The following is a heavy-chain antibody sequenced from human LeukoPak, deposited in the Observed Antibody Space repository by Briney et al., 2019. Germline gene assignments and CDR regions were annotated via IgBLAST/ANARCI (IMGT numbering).Heavy chain of an antibody. V-gene: IGHV3-33*01. CDR2: IWHDGSIK. J-gene: IGHJ4*02. D-gene: IGHD6-13*01. Sequence: GGSLRLSCAASGFTFSNYGMHWVRQAPGKGLEWVAIIWHDGSIKYYVDSVKGRFTISRDNTKNTAYLQMNSLRAEDTAVYFCARSTAYSSSWTSSYFDSWGQGARVTVSS. CDR3: ARSTAYSSSWTSSYFDS. CDR1: GFTFSNYG.